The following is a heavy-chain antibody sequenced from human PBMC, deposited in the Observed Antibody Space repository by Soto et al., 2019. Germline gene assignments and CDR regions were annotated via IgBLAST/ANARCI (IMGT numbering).Heavy chain of an antibody. CDR3: ARDSSCGDYSQNDY. J-gene: IGHJ4*02. CDR1: GFTFSSYG. Sequence: ESGGGVVQPGRSLRLSCAASGFTFSSYGMHWVRQAPGKGLEWVAVIWYDGSNKYYADSVKGRFTISRDNSKNTLYLQMNSLRAEDTAVYYCARDSSCGDYSQNDYWGQGTLVTVSS. D-gene: IGHD4-17*01. V-gene: IGHV3-33*01. CDR2: IWYDGSNK.